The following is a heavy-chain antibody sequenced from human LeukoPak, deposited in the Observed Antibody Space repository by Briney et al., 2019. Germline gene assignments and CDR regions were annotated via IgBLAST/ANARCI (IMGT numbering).Heavy chain of an antibody. J-gene: IGHJ4*02. V-gene: IGHV1-69-2*01. CDR2: VDPEDGET. CDR3: ATVGYDFWSGYPYYFDY. Sequence: ATVKISCKASGYTFTDYYMHWVQQAPGKGLEWMGRVDPEDGETIYAEKFQGRVTITADTSTGTAYMELSSLRSGDTAVYYCATVGYDFWSGYPYYFDYWGQGTLVTVSS. CDR1: GYTFTDYY. D-gene: IGHD3-3*01.